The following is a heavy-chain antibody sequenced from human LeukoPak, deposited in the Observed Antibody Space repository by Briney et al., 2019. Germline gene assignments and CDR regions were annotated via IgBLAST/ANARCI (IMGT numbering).Heavy chain of an antibody. V-gene: IGHV1-2*02. J-gene: IGHJ4*02. D-gene: IGHD2-15*01. CDR3: ARERTLTSCYDY. Sequence: ASVKVSCKASGYTFTAYYVHWVRQAPGQGLEWMGWIHPNSGGTKYAQNFQGRVTMTRDTSSSTAYMELSRLRSDDTAVYYCARERTLTSCYDYWGQGTLVTVSS. CDR1: GYTFTAYY. CDR2: IHPNSGGT.